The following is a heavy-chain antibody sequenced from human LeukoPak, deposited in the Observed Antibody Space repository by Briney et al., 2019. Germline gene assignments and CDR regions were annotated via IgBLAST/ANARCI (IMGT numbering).Heavy chain of an antibody. CDR1: GGSISSSSYY. Sequence: SETLSLTCTVSGGSISSSSYYWGWIRQPPGKGLEWMGSIYYSGSTYYNPSLKSRVTISVDTSKNQFSLKLSSVTAADTAVYYCARQAAAGIDAFDIWGQGTMVTVSS. D-gene: IGHD6-13*01. CDR2: IYYSGST. V-gene: IGHV4-39*01. CDR3: ARQAAAGIDAFDI. J-gene: IGHJ3*02.